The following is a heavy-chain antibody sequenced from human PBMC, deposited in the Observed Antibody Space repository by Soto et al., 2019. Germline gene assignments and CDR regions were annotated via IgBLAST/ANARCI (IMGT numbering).Heavy chain of an antibody. CDR2: IYHSGST. D-gene: IGHD6-19*01. CDR3: ASSAGSSPDYGMDV. V-gene: IGHV4-30-2*01. CDR1: GGSISSGGYS. Sequence: QLQLQESGSGLVKPSQTLSLTCAVSGGSISSGGYSWSWIRQPPGKGLEWIGYIYHSGSTYYNPSLQRRVTIAVDGSKNQFSLKLSSVTAADTAVYYCASSAGSSPDYGMDVWGQGTTVTVSS. J-gene: IGHJ6*02.